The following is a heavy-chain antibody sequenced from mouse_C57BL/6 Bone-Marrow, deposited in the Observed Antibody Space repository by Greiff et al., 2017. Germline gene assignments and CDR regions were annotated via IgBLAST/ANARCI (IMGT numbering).Heavy chain of an antibody. CDR1: GYSITSGYD. CDR3: ARGLYYDYDGAY. Sequence: EVKVEESGPGMVKPSQSLSLTCTVTGYSITSGYDWHWIRHFPGNKLGWMGYISYSGSTNYNPSLKSRISITHDTSKNHFFLKLNSVTTEDTATYYCARGLYYDYDGAYWGQGTLVTVSA. J-gene: IGHJ3*01. D-gene: IGHD2-4*01. V-gene: IGHV3-1*01. CDR2: ISYSGST.